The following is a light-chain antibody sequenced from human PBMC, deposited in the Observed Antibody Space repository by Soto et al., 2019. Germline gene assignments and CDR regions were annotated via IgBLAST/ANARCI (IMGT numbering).Light chain of an antibody. CDR2: EVS. CDR1: NSDVGAYNF. Sequence: QSALTQPASVSGSPGQSIAISCTGTNSDVGAYNFVSWYQQYPGKAPKLIIHEVSNRPSGISDRFSGSKSGNTASLTISGLQADDEADYYCSSSTTYNTRVFGTGTKVTVL. CDR3: SSSTTYNTRV. V-gene: IGLV2-14*01. J-gene: IGLJ1*01.